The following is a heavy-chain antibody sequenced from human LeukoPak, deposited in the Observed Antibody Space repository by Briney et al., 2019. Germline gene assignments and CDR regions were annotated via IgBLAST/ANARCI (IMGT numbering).Heavy chain of an antibody. V-gene: IGHV4-39*01. Sequence: ASETLSLTCTVSAGSISGTSYYWGWIRQPPGKGLEWIGSVYYSGNTYYSPSLKSRVTISVDTSKNQFSLKLSSVTAADTAVYYCARVAQLWWGYYFDYWGQGTLVAVSS. CDR2: VYYSGNT. J-gene: IGHJ4*02. D-gene: IGHD5-18*01. CDR1: AGSISGTSYY. CDR3: ARVAQLWWGYYFDY.